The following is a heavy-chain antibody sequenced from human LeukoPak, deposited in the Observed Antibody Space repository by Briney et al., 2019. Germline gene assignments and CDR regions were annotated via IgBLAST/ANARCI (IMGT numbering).Heavy chain of an antibody. CDR3: AKSAGTGGSYYVSYFDY. D-gene: IGHD1-26*01. Sequence: PGGSLRLSCAVSGFTFSTYTMNWVRQAPGKGLEWVSHISSGSRTMYYADSVKGRFTVSRDNAKNSLYLQMNSLRAEDTAVYYCAKSAGTGGSYYVSYFDYWGQGTLVTVSS. CDR2: ISSGSRTM. J-gene: IGHJ4*02. CDR1: GFTFSTYT. V-gene: IGHV3-48*04.